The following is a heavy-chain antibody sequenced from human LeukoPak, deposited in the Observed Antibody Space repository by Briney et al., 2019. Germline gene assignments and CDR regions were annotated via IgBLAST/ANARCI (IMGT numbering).Heavy chain of an antibody. CDR3: ARNGGGGYIDY. Sequence: PSETLSLTCTVSGGSIRSSSYDWGWIRQPPGKGLEWIGSIYYSGSTFYNPSLKSRVTIFMDTSKNQFSLKLSSVTAADTAVFFCARNGGGGYIDYWGQGTLVTVSS. V-gene: IGHV4-39*01. J-gene: IGHJ4*02. CDR2: IYYSGST. D-gene: IGHD3-22*01. CDR1: GGSIRSSSYD.